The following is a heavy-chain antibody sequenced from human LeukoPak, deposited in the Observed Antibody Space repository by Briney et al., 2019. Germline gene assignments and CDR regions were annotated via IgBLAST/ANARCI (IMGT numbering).Heavy chain of an antibody. J-gene: IGHJ4*02. D-gene: IGHD3-3*01. Sequence: GESLKISCQVSGYSFTSQWIGWVRQMPGKGPEWMGIIYPADSDARYSPSFECQVTISVDKTLSTADLQWRSLKASETAKYYCARLRGTIPAPVDYWGQGTLVTVSS. CDR3: ARLRGTIPAPVDY. CDR1: GYSFTSQW. V-gene: IGHV5-51*01. CDR2: IYPADSDA.